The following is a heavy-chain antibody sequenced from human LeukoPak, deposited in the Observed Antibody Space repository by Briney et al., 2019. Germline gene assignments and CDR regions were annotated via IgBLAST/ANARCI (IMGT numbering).Heavy chain of an antibody. CDR1: GGTFSSYA. CDR3: ARDAHRYCSSTSCYMGY. J-gene: IGHJ4*02. Sequence: ASVKVSCKASGGTFSSYAISWVRQAPGQGLEWMGRIIPILGIANYAQKFQGRVTITADKSTSTAYMELSSLRSEDTAVYYCARDAHRYCSSTSCYMGYWGQGTLVTVSS. CDR2: IIPILGIA. D-gene: IGHD2-2*02. V-gene: IGHV1-69*04.